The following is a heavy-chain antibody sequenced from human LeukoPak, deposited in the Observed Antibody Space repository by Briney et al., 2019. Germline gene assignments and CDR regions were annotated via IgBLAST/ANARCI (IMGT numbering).Heavy chain of an antibody. CDR2: INHSGST. Sequence: SETLSLTCAVYGGSFSGYYWSWIRQPPGKGLEWIGEINHSGSTNYNPSLKSRVTISVDTSKNQFSLKLSSVTAADTAVYYCARDYYYFDYWGQGTLVTVSS. CDR1: GGSFSGYY. J-gene: IGHJ4*02. D-gene: IGHD2/OR15-2a*01. V-gene: IGHV4-34*01. CDR3: ARDYYYFDY.